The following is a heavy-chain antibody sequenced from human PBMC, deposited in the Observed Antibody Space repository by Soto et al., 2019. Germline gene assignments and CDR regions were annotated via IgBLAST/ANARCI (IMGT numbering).Heavy chain of an antibody. V-gene: IGHV5-51*01. D-gene: IGHD5-18*01. CDR3: ARQSRGYSYGSGYYYGMDV. CDR2: IYPGDSDT. J-gene: IGHJ6*02. Sequence: PGESLKISCKGSGYSFTSYWIGWVRQMPGKGLEWMGIIYPGDSDTRYSPSSQGQVTISADKSISTAYLQWSSLKASDTAMYYCARQSRGYSYGSGYYYGMDVWGQGTTVTVSS. CDR1: GYSFTSYW.